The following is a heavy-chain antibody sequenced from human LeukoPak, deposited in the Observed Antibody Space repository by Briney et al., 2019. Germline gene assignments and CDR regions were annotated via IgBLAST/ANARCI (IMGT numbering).Heavy chain of an antibody. CDR3: ARGRVSSSTWYSTYYYYFYMDV. CDR2: VDHTGST. V-gene: IGHV4-59*01. J-gene: IGHJ6*03. CDR1: DDSITTYY. D-gene: IGHD1-1*01. Sequence: SETLSLTCSVSDDSITTYYWTWIRQPPGKGLEWIGYVDHTGSTNFNPSLNGRVSISRDTTKNLFSLRLRSVTAADTAVYFCARGRVSSSTWYSTYYYYFYMDVWGKGTTVTVSS.